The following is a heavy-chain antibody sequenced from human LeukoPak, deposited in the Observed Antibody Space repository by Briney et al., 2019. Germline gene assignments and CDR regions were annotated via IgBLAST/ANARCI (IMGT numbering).Heavy chain of an antibody. CDR2: ISSSSSTI. V-gene: IGHV3-48*04. Sequence: PGGSLRLSCAASGFTFSSYSMNWVRQAPGKGLEWVSYISSSSSTIYYADSVQGRFTISRDNAKNSLYLQMNNLRAEDTAVYYCARNRAIYYYDSSGFDPWGQGTLVTVSS. J-gene: IGHJ5*02. CDR1: GFTFSSYS. D-gene: IGHD3-22*01. CDR3: ARNRAIYYYDSSGFDP.